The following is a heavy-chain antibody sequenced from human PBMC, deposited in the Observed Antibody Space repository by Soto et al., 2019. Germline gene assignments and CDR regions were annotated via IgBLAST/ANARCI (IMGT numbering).Heavy chain of an antibody. Sequence: SETLSLTCTVSGGSISSYYWTWIRQPPGKGLEWVGHTYHTGTANYSPSLKSRVTMSVDTSKNHFSLKLISVTTADTAVYFCAREGNLGRWIQPLDSWGQGTLVTVSS. J-gene: IGHJ4*02. D-gene: IGHD2-2*03. CDR1: GGSISSYY. CDR2: TYHTGTA. CDR3: AREGNLGRWIQPLDS. V-gene: IGHV4-59*01.